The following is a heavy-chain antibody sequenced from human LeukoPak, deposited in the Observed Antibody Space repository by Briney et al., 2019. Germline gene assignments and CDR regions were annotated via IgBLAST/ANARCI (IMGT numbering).Heavy chain of an antibody. D-gene: IGHD3-10*01. Sequence: GGSLRLSCAASGFTFSSYVMHWVRQATGKGLEWVSAIGTAGDTYYPGSVKGRFTISRENAKNSLYLQMNSLRAGDTAVYYCARGRSFGSGGWFDPWGQGTLVTVSS. CDR1: GFTFSSYV. CDR3: ARGRSFGSGGWFDP. CDR2: IGTAGDT. J-gene: IGHJ5*02. V-gene: IGHV3-13*01.